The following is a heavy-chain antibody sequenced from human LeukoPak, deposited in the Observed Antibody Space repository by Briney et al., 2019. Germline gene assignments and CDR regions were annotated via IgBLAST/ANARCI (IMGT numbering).Heavy chain of an antibody. CDR1: GGSISSYH. D-gene: IGHD6-6*01. CDR3: ARGGPLISARGPPSIAAR. CDR2: IYTSGST. V-gene: IGHV4-4*07. Sequence: SETLSLTCTVSGGSISSYHWSWIRQPAGKGLEWIGHIYTSGSTNYNPSLKSRVTMSVDTSKNQFSLKLSSVTAADTAVYYCARGGPLISARGPPSIAARWGQGTLVTVSS. J-gene: IGHJ4*02.